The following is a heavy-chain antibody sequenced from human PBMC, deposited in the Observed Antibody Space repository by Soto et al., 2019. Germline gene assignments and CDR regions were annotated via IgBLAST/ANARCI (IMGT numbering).Heavy chain of an antibody. CDR3: AREGSRQLELRPHCYYGMDV. Sequence: SVKVSCKASGGTFSSYAISWVRQAPGQGLEWMGGVIPIFGTANYAQKFQGRVTITADESTSTAYMELSSLRSEDTAVYYCAREGSRQLELRPHCYYGMDVWGQGTTVTVSS. D-gene: IGHD1-7*01. J-gene: IGHJ6*02. CDR2: VIPIFGTA. V-gene: IGHV1-69*13. CDR1: GGTFSSYA.